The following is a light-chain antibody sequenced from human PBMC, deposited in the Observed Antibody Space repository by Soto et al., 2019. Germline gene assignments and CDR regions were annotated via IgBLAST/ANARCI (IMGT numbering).Light chain of an antibody. J-gene: IGKJ4*01. CDR2: DAS. CDR3: QQYDNLPLT. CDR1: QDISKY. V-gene: IGKV1-33*01. Sequence: DIPMTQSPSSLSAFVGDRVTITCQASQDISKYLNWYQQKAGKAPQLLIYDASNLETGVPSRFSGSGSGTDFTFTISSLQPEDIATYYCQQYDNLPLTFGGGTKVEIK.